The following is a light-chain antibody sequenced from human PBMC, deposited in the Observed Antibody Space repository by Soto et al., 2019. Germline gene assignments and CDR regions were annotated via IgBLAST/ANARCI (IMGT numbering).Light chain of an antibody. J-gene: IGKJ1*01. V-gene: IGKV3-15*01. CDR1: QSISSN. Sequence: EIVLTQSPATVSVSPGDRVTLSCRASQSISSNLAWYQQKPGQAPRLLIFGASIRATGIPARTTGSGSGTEFALTIGSLQSEDFAVYHCQQYNDSPWTFGQGTKVEIK. CDR2: GAS. CDR3: QQYNDSPWT.